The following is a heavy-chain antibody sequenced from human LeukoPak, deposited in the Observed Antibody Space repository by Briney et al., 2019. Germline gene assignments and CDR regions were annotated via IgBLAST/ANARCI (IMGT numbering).Heavy chain of an antibody. CDR2: IYYSGTT. J-gene: IGHJ4*02. V-gene: IGHV4-39*02. CDR1: GGSISTSNYY. CDR3: ASHYVWGSYLTG. Sequence: PSETLSLTCTVSGGSISTSNYYWGWIRQPPGKGLEWIGTIYYSGTTYYNPSLQSRVTMSVDTSKNHFSLKLYSVTAADTAVYYCASHYVWGSYLTGWGQGTLVTVSS. D-gene: IGHD3-16*02.